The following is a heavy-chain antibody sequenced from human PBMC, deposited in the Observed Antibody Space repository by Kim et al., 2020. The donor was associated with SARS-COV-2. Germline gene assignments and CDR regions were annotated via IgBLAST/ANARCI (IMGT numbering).Heavy chain of an antibody. CDR2: TYYRSKWYN. J-gene: IGHJ6*02. Sequence: SQTLSLTCAISGDSVSSNSAAWNWIRQSPSRGLEWLGRTYYRSKWYNDYAVSVKSRITINPDTSKNQFSLQLNSVTPEDTAVYYCARTQWLVQDYYYGMDVWGQGTTVTVSS. CDR1: GDSVSSNSAA. V-gene: IGHV6-1*01. CDR3: ARTQWLVQDYYYGMDV. D-gene: IGHD6-19*01.